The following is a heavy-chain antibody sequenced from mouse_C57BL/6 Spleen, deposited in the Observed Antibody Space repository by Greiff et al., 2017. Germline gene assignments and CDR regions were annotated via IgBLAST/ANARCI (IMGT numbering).Heavy chain of an antibody. Sequence: EVKLVESGAELVKPGASVKLSCTASGFNIKDYYMHWVKQRTEQGLEWIGRIEPEYGETKYAPKVQGKATIPADTSSNPAYLQLRSLTSEYTSVYYCAREGLLRYAMHYWGQGTSVTVSS. V-gene: IGHV14-2*01. CDR2: IEPEYGET. D-gene: IGHD1-1*01. CDR3: AREGLLRYAMHY. CDR1: GFNIKDYY. J-gene: IGHJ4*01.